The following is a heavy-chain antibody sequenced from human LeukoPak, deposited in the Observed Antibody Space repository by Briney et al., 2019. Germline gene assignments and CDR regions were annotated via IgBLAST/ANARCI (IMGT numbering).Heavy chain of an antibody. D-gene: IGHD6-19*01. CDR1: GFTFSSYW. Sequence: PGGSLRLSCAASGFTFSSYWMSWVRQAPGKGLEWVANIKQDGSEKYCVDSVKGRFTISRDNAKNSLYLQMNSLRAEDTAVYYCARGYRARAVAGTVDYWGQGTLVTVSS. CDR2: IKQDGSEK. CDR3: ARGYRARAVAGTVDY. J-gene: IGHJ4*02. V-gene: IGHV3-7*03.